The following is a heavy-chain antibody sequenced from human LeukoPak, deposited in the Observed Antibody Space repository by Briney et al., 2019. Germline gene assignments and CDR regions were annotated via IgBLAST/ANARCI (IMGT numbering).Heavy chain of an antibody. CDR2: INPNSGGT. J-gene: IGHJ5*02. Sequence: ALVKVSCKASGYTFTGYYMHWVRQAPGQGLEWMGWINPNSGGTNYAQKFQGRVTMTRDTSISTAYMELSRLRSDDTAVYYCAREEVVAATPGWFDPWGQGTLVTVSS. CDR1: GYTFTGYY. D-gene: IGHD2-15*01. V-gene: IGHV1-2*02. CDR3: AREEVVAATPGWFDP.